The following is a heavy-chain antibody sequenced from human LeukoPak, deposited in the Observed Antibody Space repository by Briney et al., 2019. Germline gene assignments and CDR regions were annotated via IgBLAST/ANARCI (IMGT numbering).Heavy chain of an antibody. Sequence: GESLQISCQGSGYSFTSYWIGWVRQMPGKGLEWMGIIYPGDSDTRYSPSFQGQVTISADKSISPAYLQWSSLKASDSAMYYCARAVAGTEDAFDIWGQGTMVTVSS. J-gene: IGHJ3*02. D-gene: IGHD6-19*01. CDR2: IYPGDSDT. CDR3: ARAVAGTEDAFDI. V-gene: IGHV5-51*01. CDR1: GYSFTSYW.